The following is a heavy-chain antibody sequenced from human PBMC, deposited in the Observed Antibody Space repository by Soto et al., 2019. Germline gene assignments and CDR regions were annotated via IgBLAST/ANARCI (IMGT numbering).Heavy chain of an antibody. Sequence: GESLKISCKGSGYSFTSYWIGWVRQMPGKGLEWMGIIYPGDSDTRYSPSFQGQVTISADKSISTAYLQWSSLKASDTAMYYCARHRLRFLEWYQPSDAFDIWGQGTMVTVSS. CDR3: ARHRLRFLEWYQPSDAFDI. J-gene: IGHJ3*02. CDR1: GYSFTSYW. V-gene: IGHV5-51*01. D-gene: IGHD3-3*01. CDR2: IYPGDSDT.